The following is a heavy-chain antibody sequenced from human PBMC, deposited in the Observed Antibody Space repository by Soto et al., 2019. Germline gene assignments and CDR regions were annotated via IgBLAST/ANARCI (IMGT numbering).Heavy chain of an antibody. J-gene: IGHJ4*02. CDR3: ARIERSYGGYAFDY. CDR1: GGSISSSSYY. D-gene: IGHD5-12*01. V-gene: IGHV4-39*01. Sequence: PSETLSLTCTVSGGSISSSSYYWGWIRQPPGKGLEWIGSIYYSGSTYYNPSLKSRVTISVDTSKNQFSLKLSSVTAADTAVYYCARIERSYGGYAFDYWGQGTLVTVSS. CDR2: IYYSGST.